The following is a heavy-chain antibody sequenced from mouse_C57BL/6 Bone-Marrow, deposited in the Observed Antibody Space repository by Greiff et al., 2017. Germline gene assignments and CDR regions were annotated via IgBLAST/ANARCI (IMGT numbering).Heavy chain of an antibody. CDR1: GYTFTSYW. Sequence: QVQLQQPGAELVKPGASVKLSCKASGYTFTSYWMHWVKQRPGQGLEWIGMIHPNSGSTNYNEKFKSKATLTVDQSSSPAYMQLSSLTSEDSAVYYCERCTNGVGATRAWFAYWGQGTLVTVSA. V-gene: IGHV1-64*01. CDR3: ERCTNGVGATRAWFAY. D-gene: IGHD1-3*01. J-gene: IGHJ3*01. CDR2: IHPNSGST.